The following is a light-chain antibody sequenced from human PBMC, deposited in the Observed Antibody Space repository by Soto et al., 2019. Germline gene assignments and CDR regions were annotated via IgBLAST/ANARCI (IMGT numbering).Light chain of an antibody. CDR1: ESVSDD. CDR2: DAS. V-gene: IGKV3D-15*01. Sequence: IVLTQSPANLSVSPGERATLSCRASESVSDDLAWYQQKPGQAPRLLIYDASYRATGTPARFSGSGSGTEFTLTISSLQSEDFAVYYCQQYNNWPITFGQGTRLEIK. CDR3: QQYNNWPIT. J-gene: IGKJ5*01.